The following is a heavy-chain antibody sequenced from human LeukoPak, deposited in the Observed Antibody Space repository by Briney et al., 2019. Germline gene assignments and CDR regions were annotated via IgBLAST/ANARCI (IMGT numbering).Heavy chain of an antibody. V-gene: IGHV4-39*01. J-gene: IGHJ4*02. CDR3: ARHGRVSPHFDY. D-gene: IGHD2-8*01. CDR2: IYYSGST. CDR1: GGSISSSSYY. Sequence: SETLSLTCTVSGGSISSSSYYWGWIRQPPGKGLEWNGSIYYSGSTYYNPSLKSRVTISVDTSKNQFSLKLSSVTAADTAVYYCARHGRVSPHFDYWGQGTLVTVSS.